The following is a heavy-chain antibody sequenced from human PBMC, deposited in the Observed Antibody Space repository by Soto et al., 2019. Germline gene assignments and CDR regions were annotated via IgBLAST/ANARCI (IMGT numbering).Heavy chain of an antibody. Sequence: PSETLSLTCAVSGGSISSGGYSWSWIRQPPGKGLEWIGYIYSSGRTYYPPSLQSQVTISVDTSKKQFSLKRSSVTAADTAVYDCARDGDFYYGLDVWGQGTTVTVTS. CDR3: ARDGDFYYGLDV. CDR1: GGSISSGGYS. J-gene: IGHJ6*01. CDR2: IYSSGRT. V-gene: IGHV4-31*11.